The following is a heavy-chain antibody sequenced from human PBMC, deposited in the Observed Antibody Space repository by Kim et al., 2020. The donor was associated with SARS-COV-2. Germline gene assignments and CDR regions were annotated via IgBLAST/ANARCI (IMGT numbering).Heavy chain of an antibody. CDR3: TTRGRFGELLQVVDY. J-gene: IGHJ4*02. CDR2: IKSKTDGGTT. CDR1: GFTFSNAW. V-gene: IGHV3-15*01. D-gene: IGHD3-10*01. Sequence: GGSLRLSCAASGFTFSNAWMSWVRQAPGKGLEWVGRIKSKTDGGTTDYAAPVKGRFTISRDDSKNTLYLQMNSLKTEDTAVYYCTTRGRFGELLQVVDYWGQGTLVTVSS.